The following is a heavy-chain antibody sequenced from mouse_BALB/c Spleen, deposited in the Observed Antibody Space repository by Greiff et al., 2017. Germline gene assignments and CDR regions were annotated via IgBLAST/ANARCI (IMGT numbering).Heavy chain of an antibody. Sequence: EVKVVESGPSLVKPSQTLSLTCSVTGDSITSGYWNWIRKFPGNKLEYMGYISYSGSTYYNPSLKSRISITRDTSKNQYYLQLNSVTTEDTATYYCARYDDGYQSWFAYWGQGTLVTVSA. CDR2: ISYSGST. D-gene: IGHD2-3*01. J-gene: IGHJ3*01. CDR3: ARYDDGYQSWFAY. V-gene: IGHV3-8*02. CDR1: GDSITSGY.